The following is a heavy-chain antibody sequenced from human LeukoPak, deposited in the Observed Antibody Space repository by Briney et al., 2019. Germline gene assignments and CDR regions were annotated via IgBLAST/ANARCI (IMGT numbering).Heavy chain of an antibody. CDR2: INPNSGGT. J-gene: IGHJ5*02. D-gene: IGHD6-13*01. CDR1: GYTFTGYY. CDR3: ARLASYSSTYNWFDP. Sequence: ASVKVSCKASGYTFTGYYMHWVRQAPGQGLEWMGWINPNSGGTNYAQKFQGRVTMTRDTSISTAYMELSRLRSDDKAVYYCARLASYSSTYNWFDPWGQGTLVTVSS. V-gene: IGHV1-2*02.